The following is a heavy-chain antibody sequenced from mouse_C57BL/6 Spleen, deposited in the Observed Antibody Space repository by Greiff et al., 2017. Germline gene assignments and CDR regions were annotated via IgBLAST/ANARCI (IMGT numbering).Heavy chain of an antibody. CDR1: GYTFTSYW. CDR2: IHPNSGST. CDR3: ANYYGSIPIAY. D-gene: IGHD1-1*01. V-gene: IGHV1-64*01. Sequence: QVHVKQPGAELVKPGASVKLSCKASGYTFTSYWMHWVKQRPGQGLEWIGMIHPNSGSTNYNEKFKSKATLTVDKSSSTAYMQLSSLTSEDSAVYYCANYYGSIPIAYWGQGTLVTVSA. J-gene: IGHJ3*01.